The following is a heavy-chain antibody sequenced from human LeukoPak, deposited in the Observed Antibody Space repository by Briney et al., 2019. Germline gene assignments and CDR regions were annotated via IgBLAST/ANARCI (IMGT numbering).Heavy chain of an antibody. CDR2: IIPISGTA. D-gene: IGHD3-22*01. Sequence: GASVKVSCKASGGTFSIYAISWVRQAPGQGVEWMGGIIPISGTANYAQKFQGRVTITADESTSTAYMELSSLRSEDTAVYYCARDSSGPFEYWGQGTLVTVSS. V-gene: IGHV1-69*01. CDR1: GGTFSIYA. J-gene: IGHJ4*02. CDR3: ARDSSGPFEY.